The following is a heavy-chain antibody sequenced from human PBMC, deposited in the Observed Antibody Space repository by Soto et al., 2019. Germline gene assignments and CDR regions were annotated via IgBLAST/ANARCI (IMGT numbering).Heavy chain of an antibody. Sequence: QVHLVQSGAEVKKPGASVKVSCKGSGYDFTTYGITWVRQAPGQGLEWMAWISAHNGNTDYAQKLQGRVTVTRDTSTSTAYMELSSLRSDDTAMYYCARGRYGDYWGHGAPVTVSS. D-gene: IGHD1-1*01. CDR1: GYDFTTYG. CDR2: ISAHNGNT. V-gene: IGHV1-18*01. CDR3: ARGRYGDY. J-gene: IGHJ4*01.